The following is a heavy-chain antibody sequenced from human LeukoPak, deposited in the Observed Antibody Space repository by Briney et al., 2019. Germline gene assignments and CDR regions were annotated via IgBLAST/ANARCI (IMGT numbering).Heavy chain of an antibody. CDR1: GGSISSGDYY. CDR3: ARDNRFLQTNYYYYGMDV. Sequence: SQTLSLTRTVSGGSISSGDYYWSWIRQPPGRGLEWIGNILYSGSAYYNPSLKSRVTISEDASENQFSLKLSSVTAADTAVYYCARDNRFLQTNYYYYGMDVWGQGTTVTVPS. V-gene: IGHV4-30-4*01. CDR2: ILYSGSA. J-gene: IGHJ6*02. D-gene: IGHD3-3*01.